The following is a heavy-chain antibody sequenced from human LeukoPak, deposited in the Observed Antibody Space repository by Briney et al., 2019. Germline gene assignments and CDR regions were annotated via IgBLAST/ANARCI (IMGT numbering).Heavy chain of an antibody. D-gene: IGHD5-18*01. CDR3: ARVGPWVTPDYYYYYMDV. V-gene: IGHV3-21*05. Sequence: GGSLRLSCAASGFTLSSYSMHWVRQAPGKGLEWVSYIRSSGSYIYYADSVKGRFTLSRDNAKNSLYLQMNSLRAEDTAVYYCARVGPWVTPDYYYYYMDVWGKGTTVTVPS. CDR1: GFTLSSYS. CDR2: IRSSGSYI. J-gene: IGHJ6*03.